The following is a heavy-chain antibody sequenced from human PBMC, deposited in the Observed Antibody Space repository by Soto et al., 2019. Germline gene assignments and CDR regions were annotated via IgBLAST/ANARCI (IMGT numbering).Heavy chain of an antibody. Sequence: GGSLRLSCAASGFTFSSYAMSWVRQAPGKGLEWVSAISGSGGSTYYADSVKGRFTISRANSKNTLYLQMNSLRAEDTAVYSCAKKDIVVVPAAMIDYWGQGTLVTVSS. CDR3: AKKDIVVVPAAMIDY. CDR1: GFTFSSYA. V-gene: IGHV3-23*01. J-gene: IGHJ4*02. D-gene: IGHD2-2*01. CDR2: ISGSGGST.